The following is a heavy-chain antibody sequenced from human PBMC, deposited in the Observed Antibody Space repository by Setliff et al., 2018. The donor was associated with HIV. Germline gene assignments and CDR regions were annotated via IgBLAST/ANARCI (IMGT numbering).Heavy chain of an antibody. V-gene: IGHV1-69*05. CDR1: GGSLRSLS. Sequence: GASVKVSCKASGGSLRSLSINWVRQAPGQGLEWMAGTIPKFGTSNYAHKFQGRVTITTDESTSTTYLGLSSLRSEDTAVYYCAREDYYDSYWGQGTLVTVSS. CDR2: TIPKFGTS. D-gene: IGHD3-22*01. J-gene: IGHJ4*02. CDR3: AREDYYDSY.